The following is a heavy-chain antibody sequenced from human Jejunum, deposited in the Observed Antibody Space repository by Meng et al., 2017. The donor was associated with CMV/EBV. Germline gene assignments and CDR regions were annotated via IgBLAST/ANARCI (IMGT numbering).Heavy chain of an antibody. CDR3: ARGHYIFNYFDY. J-gene: IGHJ4*02. Sequence: SGGSISDYYWSWIRPPPGKGLEWIGYIYNTGSANYNNYNASLKTRITMSLDTSKNQFSLKLSSVTTADTAVYYCARGHYIFNYFDYWGQGTLVTVSS. CDR1: GGSISDYY. D-gene: IGHD4-11*01. CDR2: IYNTGSA. V-gene: IGHV4-59*01.